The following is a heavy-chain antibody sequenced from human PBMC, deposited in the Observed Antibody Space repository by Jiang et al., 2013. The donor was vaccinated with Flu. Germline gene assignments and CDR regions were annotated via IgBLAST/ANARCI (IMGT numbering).Heavy chain of an antibody. V-gene: IGHV3-33*01. CDR1: GFTFSSYG. CDR2: IWYDGSNK. D-gene: IGHD3-3*01. Sequence: RSLRLSCAASGFTFSSYGMHWVRQAPGKGLEWVAVIWYDGSNKYYADSVKGRFTISRDNSKNTLYLQMNSLRAEDTAVYYCARDLEQAAVIGYWGQGTLVTVSS. CDR3: ARDLEQAAVIGY. J-gene: IGHJ4*02.